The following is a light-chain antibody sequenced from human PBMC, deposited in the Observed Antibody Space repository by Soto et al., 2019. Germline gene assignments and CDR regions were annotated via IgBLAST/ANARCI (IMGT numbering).Light chain of an antibody. CDR3: QQYRDYSWT. Sequence: IQMTQSPSTVSASVGDRVAITCRASQSIGIWLAWYQQKPGKAPRFLIYTASTLVVGGPSRFSGSGSGTEFTLTISSLQPDDFATYYCQQYRDYSWTFGQGTKVEIK. CDR1: QSIGIW. V-gene: IGKV1-5*03. J-gene: IGKJ1*01. CDR2: TAS.